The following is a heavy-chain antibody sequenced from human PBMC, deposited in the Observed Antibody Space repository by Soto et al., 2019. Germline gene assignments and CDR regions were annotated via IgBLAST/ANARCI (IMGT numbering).Heavy chain of an antibody. Sequence: PGESLKISCKGSGYSFSNYWIGWVRQMPGKGLEWMGIIYPGDSDTRYSPSFQGRVTISADKSISTAYLQWSSLKASDTAMYYCARQPGIAAAGRIGDYWGQGTLVTVSS. D-gene: IGHD6-13*01. J-gene: IGHJ4*02. CDR1: GYSFSNYW. V-gene: IGHV5-51*01. CDR2: IYPGDSDT. CDR3: ARQPGIAAAGRIGDY.